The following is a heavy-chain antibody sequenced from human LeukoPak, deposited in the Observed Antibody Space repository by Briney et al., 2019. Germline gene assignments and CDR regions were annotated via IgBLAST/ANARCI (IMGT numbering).Heavy chain of an antibody. J-gene: IGHJ4*02. V-gene: IGHV4-4*07. D-gene: IGHD6-6*01. Sequence: KPSETLSLTCAVYGGSFRTYYWSWIRQPAGKALEWIGRIHTSGSTDYNPSLESRVSMSVDTSKNQFSLKLRSVTAADTAVYYCAREGSMTARPFVSIDYWGQGTLVTVSS. CDR1: GGSFRTYY. CDR2: IHTSGST. CDR3: AREGSMTARPFVSIDY.